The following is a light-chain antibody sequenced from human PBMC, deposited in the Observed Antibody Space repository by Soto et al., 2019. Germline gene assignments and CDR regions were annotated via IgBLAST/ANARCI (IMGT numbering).Light chain of an antibody. CDR2: EVS. CDR3: SSYTSSNTYV. J-gene: IGLJ1*01. V-gene: IGLV2-14*01. Sequence: QSALTKPASVSGSPGQSITISCAGTSSDVGGYNYVSWYQQHPGKAPKLIIFEVSNRPSGVSNRFSASKSVNTASLTISGLQTEDEADYFCSSYTSSNTYVFGTGTKATVL. CDR1: SSDVGGYNY.